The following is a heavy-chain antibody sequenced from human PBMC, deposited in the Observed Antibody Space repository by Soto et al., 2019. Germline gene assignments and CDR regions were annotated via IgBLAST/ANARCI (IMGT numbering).Heavy chain of an antibody. D-gene: IGHD3-9*01. CDR2: IIPILGIA. CDR1: GGTFSSYT. Sequence: QVQLVQSGAEVKKPGSSVKVSCKASGGTFSSYTISWVRQAPGQGLEWMGRIIPILGIANYAQKFQGRVTITADKSTSTAYMELSSLRSEDTAVYYCARDQNYDILTGYYVPYYYYGMDVWGQGTTVTVSS. J-gene: IGHJ6*02. CDR3: ARDQNYDILTGYYVPYYYYGMDV. V-gene: IGHV1-69*08.